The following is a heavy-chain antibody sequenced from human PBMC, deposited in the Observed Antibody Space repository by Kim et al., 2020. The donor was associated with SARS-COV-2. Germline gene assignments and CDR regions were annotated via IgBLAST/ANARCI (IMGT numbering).Heavy chain of an antibody. CDR3: ATRDPGLGYCTMCGMDV. CDR1: GYTLTELS. Sequence: ASVKVSCKVSGYTLTELSMHWVRQAPGKGLEWMGGFDPEDGETIYAQKFQGRVTMTEDTSTDTAYMELSSLRSEDTAVYYCATRDPGLGYCTMCGMDVWGQGTTVTVSS. J-gene: IGHJ6*02. D-gene: IGHD2-8*01. V-gene: IGHV1-24*01. CDR2: FDPEDGET.